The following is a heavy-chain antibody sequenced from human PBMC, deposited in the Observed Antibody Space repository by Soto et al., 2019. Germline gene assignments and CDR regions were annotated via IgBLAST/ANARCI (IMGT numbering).Heavy chain of an antibody. CDR2: ISYDGSNK. V-gene: IGHV3-30*18. J-gene: IGHJ6*02. D-gene: IGHD4-17*01. CDR3: AKDRAVTDYYYYGMDV. CDR1: GFTXSSYG. Sequence: GGSLRLSCAASGFTXSSYGMHWVRQAPGKGLEWVAVISYDGSNKYYADSVKGRFTISRDNSKNTLYLQMNSLRAEDTAVYYCAKDRAVTDYYYYGMDVWGQGTTVTVSS.